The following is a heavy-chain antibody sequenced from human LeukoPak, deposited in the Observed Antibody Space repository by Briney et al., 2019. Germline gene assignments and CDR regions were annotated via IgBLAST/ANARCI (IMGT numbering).Heavy chain of an antibody. CDR3: ARVKLGNYFDY. CDR1: GFTFSSYW. J-gene: IGHJ4*02. Sequence: GGSLRLSCAASGFTFSSYWMSWVSQAPGKGLEWVANIKQDGSEKYYVDSVKGRFTISRDNAKNSLYLQMNSLRAEDTAVYYCARVKLGNYFDYWGQGTLVTVSS. CDR2: IKQDGSEK. D-gene: IGHD7-27*01. V-gene: IGHV3-7*01.